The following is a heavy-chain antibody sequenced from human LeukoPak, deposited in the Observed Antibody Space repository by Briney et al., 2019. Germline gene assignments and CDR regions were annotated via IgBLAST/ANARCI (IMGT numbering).Heavy chain of an antibody. D-gene: IGHD3-3*01. J-gene: IGHJ4*02. CDR1: GGSISNYF. V-gene: IGHV4-59*06. CDR3: ARGRTGYDFWSGYKYYFDY. CDR2: IYYSGST. Sequence: SETLSLTCTISGGSISNYFWSWIRQHPGKGLEWIGYIYYSGSTYYNPSLKSRVTISVDTSKNQFSLKLSSVTAADTAVYYCARGRTGYDFWSGYKYYFDYWGQGTLVTVSS.